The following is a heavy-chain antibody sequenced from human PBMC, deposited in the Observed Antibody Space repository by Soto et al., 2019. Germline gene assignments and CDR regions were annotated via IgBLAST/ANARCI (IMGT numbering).Heavy chain of an antibody. CDR2: INHSGST. CDR1: GGSFSGYY. Sequence: SETLSLTCAVYGGSFSGYYWSWIRQPPGKGLEWIWEINHSGSTNYNPSLKSRVTISVDTSKNQFSLKLSSVTAADTAVYYCARGPRSTAAKESPYYYGMDVWGQGTTVTVSS. CDR3: ARGPRSTAAKESPYYYGMDV. J-gene: IGHJ6*02. D-gene: IGHD2-2*01. V-gene: IGHV4-34*01.